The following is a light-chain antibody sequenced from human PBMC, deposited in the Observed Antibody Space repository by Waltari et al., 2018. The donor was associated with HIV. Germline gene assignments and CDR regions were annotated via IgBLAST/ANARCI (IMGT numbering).Light chain of an antibody. J-gene: IGKJ4*01. Sequence: IQLTQSPSFLSASVGDRVRITCRATQAVGSYLAWYQKKPGKAPNLLIYAVSVLQSGVQSRFSGSGSGTEFTLTISGLQPEDLATYYCQQLKTYPVTFGGGTKVDSK. V-gene: IGKV1-9*01. CDR1: QAVGSY. CDR2: AVS. CDR3: QQLKTYPVT.